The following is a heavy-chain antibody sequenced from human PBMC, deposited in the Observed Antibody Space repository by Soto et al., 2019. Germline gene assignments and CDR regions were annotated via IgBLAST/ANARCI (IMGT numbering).Heavy chain of an antibody. V-gene: IGHV4-30-4*01. CDR3: ARQGVWRYCTNGVCYSGYYFDY. Sequence: SETLSLTCTVSGGSISSGDYYWSWIRQPPGKGLEWIGYIYYSGSTYYNPSLKSRVTISVDTSKNQFSLKLSSVTAADTAVYYCARQGVWRYCTNGVCYSGYYFDYWGQGSLVTGSS. CDR1: GGSISSGDYY. D-gene: IGHD2-8*01. J-gene: IGHJ4*02. CDR2: IYYSGST.